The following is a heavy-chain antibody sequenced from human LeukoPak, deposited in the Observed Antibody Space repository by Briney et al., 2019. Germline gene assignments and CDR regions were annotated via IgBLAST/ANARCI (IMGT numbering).Heavy chain of an antibody. CDR3: ASLISMIVEVP. J-gene: IGHJ5*02. Sequence: GGSLRLSCAASGFTFSSYSMNWVRQAPGKGLEWVSSISSSSTYIYYADSVKGRFTISRDNAKNSLDLQMDSLRAEDTAVYYCASLISMIVEVPWGQGTLVSVSS. V-gene: IGHV3-21*01. CDR2: ISSSSTYI. D-gene: IGHD3-22*01. CDR1: GFTFSSYS.